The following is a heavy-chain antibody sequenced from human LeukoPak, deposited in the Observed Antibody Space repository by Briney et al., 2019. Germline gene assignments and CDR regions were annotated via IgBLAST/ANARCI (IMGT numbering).Heavy chain of an antibody. Sequence: SETLSLTCAVYGGSFSGYYWSWIRQPPVKGLEWIGEINHRGSTNYNPSLKSRVTISVDTSKKQFSLKLSSVTAADTAVYYCATLGSYSDLWGVPLDYWGQGTLVTVSS. D-gene: IGHD1-26*01. CDR2: INHRGST. J-gene: IGHJ4*02. CDR1: GGSFSGYY. CDR3: ATLGSYSDLWGVPLDY. V-gene: IGHV4-34*01.